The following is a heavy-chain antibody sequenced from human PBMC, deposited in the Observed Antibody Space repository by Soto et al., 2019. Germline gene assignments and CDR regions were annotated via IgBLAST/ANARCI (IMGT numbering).Heavy chain of an antibody. V-gene: IGHV1-69*06. CDR3: ARGSVVTPHYYYGMDV. D-gene: IGHD2-21*02. J-gene: IGHJ6*02. Sequence: SVKVSCKASGGTFSSYAISWVRQAPGQGLEWMGGIIPIFGTANYAQKFQGRVTITADKSTSTAYMELSSLRSEDTAVYYCARGSVVTPHYYYGMDVWGQGTTVTVTS. CDR1: GGTFSSYA. CDR2: IIPIFGTA.